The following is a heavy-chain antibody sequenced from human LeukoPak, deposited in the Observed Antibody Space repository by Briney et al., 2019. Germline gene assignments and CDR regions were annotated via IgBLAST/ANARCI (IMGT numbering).Heavy chain of an antibody. D-gene: IGHD3-10*01. V-gene: IGHV4-39*01. CDR2: IYYSRST. Sequence: SETLSLTCTVSGGSISSSSYYWGWIRQPPGKGLEWIGSIYYSRSTYYNPSLKSRVTISVDTSKNQFSLKLSSVTAADTAVYYCARQDYGSGTLNWFDPWGQGTLVTVSS. CDR3: ARQDYGSGTLNWFDP. CDR1: GGSISSSSYY. J-gene: IGHJ5*02.